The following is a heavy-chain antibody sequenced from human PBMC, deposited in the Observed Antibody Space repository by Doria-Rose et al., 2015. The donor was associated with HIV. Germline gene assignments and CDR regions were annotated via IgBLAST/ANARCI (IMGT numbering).Heavy chain of an antibody. D-gene: IGHD6-13*01. V-gene: IGHV2-26*01. CDR2: LFSYDER. J-gene: IGHJ4*02. Sequence: QVTLKESGPVLVKPTETLTLTCTVSGVSLSSPGMGVSWIRQPPGKALEWLANLFSYDERSYKTSLKSRLTIPRGTSKCKVVLTMTDMDPVDTATYYCARIKSSRWYHKYYFDCWGQGTLVIVSA. CDR1: GVSLSSPGMG. CDR3: ARIKSSRWYHKYYFDC.